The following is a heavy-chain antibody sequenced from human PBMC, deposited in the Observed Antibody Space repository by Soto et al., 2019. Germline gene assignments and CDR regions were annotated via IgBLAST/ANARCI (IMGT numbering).Heavy chain of an antibody. CDR1: GDSVSSNSAA. V-gene: IGHV6-1*01. D-gene: IGHD6-19*01. CDR3: ARVGGIAVYLDAFDI. Sequence: SQTLSLTCAISGDSVSSNSAAWNWIRQSPSRGLEWLGRTYYRSKWYNDYAVSVKSRITINPDTSKNQFSLQLKSVAPEDTAVYYCARVGGIAVYLDAFDIWGQGTMVTVSS. J-gene: IGHJ3*02. CDR2: TYYRSKWYN.